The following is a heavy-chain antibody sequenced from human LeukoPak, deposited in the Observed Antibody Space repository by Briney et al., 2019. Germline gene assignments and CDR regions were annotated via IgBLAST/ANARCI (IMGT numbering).Heavy chain of an antibody. CDR2: LYSSGRT. J-gene: IGHJ4*02. V-gene: IGHV3-66*01. D-gene: IGHD2-15*01. CDR1: GFSISNNF. CDR3: AKVRYCSGVNCYPDYN. Sequence: GGSLRLSCAASGFSISNNFMSWVRQAPGKGLEWVSVLYSSGRTEYTGSVKGRFTISRDNSKNTLYLQMNSLRAEDTAVYYCAKVRYCSGVNCYPDYNWGQGTLVTVSS.